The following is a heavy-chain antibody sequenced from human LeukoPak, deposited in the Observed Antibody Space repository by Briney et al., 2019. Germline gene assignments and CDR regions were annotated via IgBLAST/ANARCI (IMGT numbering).Heavy chain of an antibody. J-gene: IGHJ4*02. V-gene: IGHV3-7*03. Sequence: PGGSLRLSCAASGFSFSSYWMSWVRQAPGKGLEWVANIKQDGSDKYYLTSLRGRFTISRDNAKNSLFLQMNSLRVEDTAVYYCARGGGHLDCWGQGTLVTVSS. D-gene: IGHD4-23*01. CDR2: IKQDGSDK. CDR3: ARGGGHLDC. CDR1: GFSFSSYW.